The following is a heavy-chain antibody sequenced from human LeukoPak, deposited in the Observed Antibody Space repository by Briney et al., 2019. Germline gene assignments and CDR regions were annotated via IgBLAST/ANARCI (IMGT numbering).Heavy chain of an antibody. CDR1: RYTFTSYI. D-gene: IGHD4-17*01. V-gene: IGHV1-8*01. J-gene: IGHJ6*03. CDR2: MNPISGNT. CDR3: AREVTVTTFSSYYYYMDV. Sequence: GASVKVSCKAFRYTFTSYIINWVRQATGHGGEWMGWMNPISGNTGYEQKFQSRVTMTRNTSISTAYMELSSLRSEETAVYYCAREVTVTTFSSYYYYMDVWGKGTTVTVSS.